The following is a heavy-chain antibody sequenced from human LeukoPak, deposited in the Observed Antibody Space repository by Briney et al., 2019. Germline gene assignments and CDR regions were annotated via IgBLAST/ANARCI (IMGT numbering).Heavy chain of an antibody. J-gene: IGHJ5*02. CDR2: ISALNGNT. V-gene: IGHV1-18*01. D-gene: IGHD3-10*01. Sequence: ASVKISCKASGYSFNTYSVNWVRQAPGQGFEWMGRISALNGNTNYAQKFRDRVTMTTDTSTSTAYMELRSLRSDDTALYFCARAAGRITFNRGDDLWGQGTLVTVSS. CDR1: GYSFNTYS. CDR3: ARAAGRITFNRGDDL.